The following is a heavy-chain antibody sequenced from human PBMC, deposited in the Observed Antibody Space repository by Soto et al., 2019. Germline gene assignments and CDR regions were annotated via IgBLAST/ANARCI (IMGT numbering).Heavy chain of an antibody. V-gene: IGHV3-30*18. CDR3: AKQEGPFDY. CDR2: ISYDGSNK. J-gene: IGHJ4*02. Sequence: QVQLVESGGGVVQPGRSLRLSCAASGFTFSSYGMHWVRQAPGKGLEWVAVISYDGSNKYYADSVKGRFTISRDNSKNTLYLQMNSLRAEDTAVYYCAKQEGPFDYRGQGTLVTVSS. CDR1: GFTFSSYG.